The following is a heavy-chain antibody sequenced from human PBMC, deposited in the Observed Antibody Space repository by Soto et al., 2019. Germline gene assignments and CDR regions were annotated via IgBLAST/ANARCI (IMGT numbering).Heavy chain of an antibody. J-gene: IGHJ2*01. CDR2: IIPILGIA. Sequence: QVQLVQSGAEVKKPGSSVKVSCKASGGTFSSYTISWVRQAPGQGLEWMGRIIPILGIANYAQKFQGRVTITADKSTSTAYMELSSLRSEDTAVYYCARGRYGSGGSCYEYFDLWGRGTLVTVSS. CDR3: ARGRYGSGGSCYEYFDL. V-gene: IGHV1-69*02. CDR1: GGTFSSYT. D-gene: IGHD2-15*01.